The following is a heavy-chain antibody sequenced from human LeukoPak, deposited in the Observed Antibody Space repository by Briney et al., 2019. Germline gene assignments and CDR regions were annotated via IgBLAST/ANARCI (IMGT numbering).Heavy chain of an antibody. J-gene: IGHJ4*02. CDR2: IKQDGSEK. Sequence: GGSMRLSCAASGVTFSSDRMNWVRQAPGKGLEWVANIKQDGSEKYYVDSVKGRFTISRDNAKNSLFLQMNSLRAEDTAVYYCARDPAVAGKGEVDYWGQGTLVTVSS. CDR1: GVTFSSDR. D-gene: IGHD6-19*01. V-gene: IGHV3-7*01. CDR3: ARDPAVAGKGEVDY.